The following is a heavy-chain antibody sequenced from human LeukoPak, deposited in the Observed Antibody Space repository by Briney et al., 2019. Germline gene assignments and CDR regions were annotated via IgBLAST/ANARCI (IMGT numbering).Heavy chain of an antibody. D-gene: IGHD4-17*01. CDR1: GFTFSSYE. CDR3: ASFKGPVTNDY. Sequence: QPGGSLRLSCAASGFTFSSYEMNWIRQAPGKGLEWISYISNSGSTKYYADSVKGRFTISRDNAKNSVFLQMNSLRAEDTAVYYCASFKGPVTNDYWGQGTLVTVSS. CDR2: ISNSGSTK. J-gene: IGHJ4*02. V-gene: IGHV3-48*03.